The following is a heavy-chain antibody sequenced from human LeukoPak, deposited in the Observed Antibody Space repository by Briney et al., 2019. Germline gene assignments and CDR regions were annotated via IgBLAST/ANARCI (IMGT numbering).Heavy chain of an antibody. CDR3: ARDFGWLLDY. CDR1: GFTFSRYA. D-gene: IGHD5-18*01. J-gene: IGHJ4*02. Sequence: GGSLRHSCAASGFTFSRYAMHWVRQAPGKGMEWVAVISYDGSNKYYADSVKGRFTISRDNSKNTLYLQMNSLRAEDTAVYYCARDFGWLLDYWGQGTLVTVSS. CDR2: ISYDGSNK. V-gene: IGHV3-30-3*01.